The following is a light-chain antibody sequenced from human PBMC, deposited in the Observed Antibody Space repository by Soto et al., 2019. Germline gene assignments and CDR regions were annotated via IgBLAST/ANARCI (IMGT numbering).Light chain of an antibody. J-gene: IGKJ4*01. Sequence: DIQMTHSPSSLSASVGDRVTITCQASQDISNYLNWYQQKPGKAPKLLIYDASNLETGVPSRFSGSGSGTDFTFTISSLQPEDIATYYCQQYDNLPRALTFGGGTKVEIK. V-gene: IGKV1-33*01. CDR3: QQYDNLPRALT. CDR1: QDISNY. CDR2: DAS.